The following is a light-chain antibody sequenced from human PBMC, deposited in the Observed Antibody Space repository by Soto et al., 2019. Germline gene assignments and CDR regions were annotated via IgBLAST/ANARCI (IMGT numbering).Light chain of an antibody. CDR2: GAS. J-gene: IGKJ4*01. CDR3: QQYNNWPLT. Sequence: EIVMTQSPATLSVSPGERATLSCRASQSVNSNLAWYQQKPGQAPRLLIYGASTRATGIPASFSGSGSGTEFTLTISSLQSEDFATYYCQQYNNWPLTFGGGTKVEIK. V-gene: IGKV3-15*01. CDR1: QSVNSN.